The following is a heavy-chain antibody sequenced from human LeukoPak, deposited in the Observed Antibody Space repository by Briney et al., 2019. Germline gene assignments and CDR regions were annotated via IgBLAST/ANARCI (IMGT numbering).Heavy chain of an antibody. J-gene: IGHJ4*02. D-gene: IGHD3-10*01. Sequence: SETLSLTCAVYGGSFSGYYWSWIRQPPGKGLEWIGEINHSGSTNYNPSLKSRVTISVDTSKNQFSLKLSSVTAADTAVYYCARRHLPSYGSGSYYRNWSQGTLVTVSS. CDR3: ARRHLPSYGSGSYYRN. V-gene: IGHV4-34*01. CDR1: GGSFSGYY. CDR2: INHSGST.